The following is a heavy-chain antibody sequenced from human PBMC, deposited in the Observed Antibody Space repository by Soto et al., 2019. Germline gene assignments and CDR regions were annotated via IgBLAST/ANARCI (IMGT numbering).Heavy chain of an antibody. CDR2: INHSGST. Sequence: QVQLQQWGAGLLKPSETLSLTCAVYGGSFSGYYWSWISQPPGKGLEWIGEINHSGSTNYNPSHKSRVNISVDRSKNQFSLKLSSVTAADTAVYYCASKSATVTDFDYWGQGTRVTVSS. J-gene: IGHJ4*02. V-gene: IGHV4-34*01. CDR3: ASKSATVTDFDY. D-gene: IGHD4-17*01. CDR1: GGSFSGYY.